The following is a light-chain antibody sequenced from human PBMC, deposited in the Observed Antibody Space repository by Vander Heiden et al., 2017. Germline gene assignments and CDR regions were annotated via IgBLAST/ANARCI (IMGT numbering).Light chain of an antibody. J-gene: IGKJ2*03. Sequence: DIQMTQSPSSLSASVGDRVTITCQASRDISYYLNWYQQKPGKAPILLIYDASNLEAGVPSRFSGSGSGTHFTFTISSLQPEDIATYYCQQYDYFHSFGQGTKLEIK. CDR1: RDISYY. CDR2: DAS. V-gene: IGKV1-33*01. CDR3: QQYDYFHS.